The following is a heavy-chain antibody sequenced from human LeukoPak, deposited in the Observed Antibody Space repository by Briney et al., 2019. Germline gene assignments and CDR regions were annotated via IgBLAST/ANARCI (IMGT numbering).Heavy chain of an antibody. CDR1: GFTFDDYT. D-gene: IGHD4-17*01. CDR3: AKAHDYGDYAGFDY. J-gene: IGHJ4*02. V-gene: IGHV3-20*04. Sequence: GGSLRLSCAASGFTFDDYTMSWVRQAPGKGLEWVSGINWNGGSTGYADSVKGRFTISRDSAKTSLYLQINNLRAEDTALYYCAKAHDYGDYAGFDYWGQGTLVSVSS. CDR2: INWNGGST.